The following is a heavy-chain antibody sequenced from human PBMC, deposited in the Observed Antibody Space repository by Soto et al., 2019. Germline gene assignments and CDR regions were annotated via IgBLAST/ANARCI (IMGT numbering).Heavy chain of an antibody. J-gene: IGHJ4*02. CDR3: ARVGEKAAAGIRY. CDR2: IYSGGST. D-gene: IGHD6-13*01. V-gene: IGHV3-66*01. CDR1: GFTVSSNY. Sequence: GGSLRLSCAASGFTVSSNYMSWVRQAPGKGLEWVSVIYSGGSTYYADSVKGRFTISRDNSKNTLYLQMNSLRAEDTAVYYCARVGEKAAAGIRYWGQGTLVTVSS.